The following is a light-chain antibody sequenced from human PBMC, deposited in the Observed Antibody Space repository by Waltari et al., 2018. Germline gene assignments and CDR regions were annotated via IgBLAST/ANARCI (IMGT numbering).Light chain of an antibody. CDR2: GAS. J-gene: IGKJ2*01. Sequence: TVMTQSPVTLSVSPGERATLSCGASQRVSRNLAWYQQKPGQAPRLLIHGASTRATGIPARFSGSGSGTEFTLTISSLQSEDFAVYYCHQYNNWPLTFGQGTKLEIK. CDR3: HQYNNWPLT. CDR1: QRVSRN. V-gene: IGKV3-15*01.